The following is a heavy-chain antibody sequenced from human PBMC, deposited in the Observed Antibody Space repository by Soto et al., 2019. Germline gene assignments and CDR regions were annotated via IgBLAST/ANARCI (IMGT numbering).Heavy chain of an antibody. D-gene: IGHD5-12*01. Sequence: GSLRLSCAASGFSFSDHYMSWIRQAPGKGLEWISYITSSGTFTHYADSVKGRFTISRDNAKSSLYLQMNSLTVEDTAVYYCAKERGNRLDPWGQGTLVTV. CDR3: AKERGNRLDP. V-gene: IGHV3-11*01. CDR1: GFSFSDHY. CDR2: ITSSGTFT. J-gene: IGHJ5*02.